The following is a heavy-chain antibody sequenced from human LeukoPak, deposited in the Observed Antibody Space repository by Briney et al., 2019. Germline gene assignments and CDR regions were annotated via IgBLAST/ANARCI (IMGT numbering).Heavy chain of an antibody. CDR2: INHSGST. CDR1: GGSFSGYY. CDR3: ARGLGASSWYDAFDI. J-gene: IGHJ3*02. Sequence: PSETLSLTCAVYGGSFSGYYWSWIRQPPGKGLEWIGEINHSGSTNYNPSLKSRVTISVDTSKNQFSLKLSSVTAADTAVYYCARGLGASSWYDAFDIWGQGIMVTVSS. D-gene: IGHD6-13*01. V-gene: IGHV4-34*01.